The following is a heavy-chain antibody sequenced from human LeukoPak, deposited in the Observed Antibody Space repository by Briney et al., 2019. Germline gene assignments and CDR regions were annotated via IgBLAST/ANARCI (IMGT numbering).Heavy chain of an antibody. Sequence: GGSLRLSCAASGFTFDDYATHWVRQAPGKGLEWVSGISWNSGSIGYADSVKGRFTISRDNAKNSLYLQMNSLRAEDTALYYCAKGSYYKSAFDYWGQGTLVTVSS. CDR2: ISWNSGSI. V-gene: IGHV3-9*01. CDR1: GFTFDDYA. CDR3: AKGSYYKSAFDY. J-gene: IGHJ4*02. D-gene: IGHD3-10*01.